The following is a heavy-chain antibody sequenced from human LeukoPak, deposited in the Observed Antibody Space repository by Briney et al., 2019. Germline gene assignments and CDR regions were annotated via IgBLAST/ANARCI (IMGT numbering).Heavy chain of an antibody. CDR1: GGSISSYY. J-gene: IGHJ2*01. CDR3: ARAGGDCSGGSCYLHWYFDL. D-gene: IGHD2-15*01. V-gene: IGHV4-59*01. CDR2: IYYSGST. Sequence: SETLSLTCTVSGGSISSYYWSWIRQPPGKGLEWIRYIYYSGSTNYNPSLKSRVTISVDTSKNQLSLKLSSVTAADTAVYYCARAGGDCSGGSCYLHWYFDLWGRGTLVTVSS.